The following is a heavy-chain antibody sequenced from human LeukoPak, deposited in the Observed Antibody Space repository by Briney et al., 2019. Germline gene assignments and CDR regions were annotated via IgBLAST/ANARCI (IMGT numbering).Heavy chain of an antibody. CDR1: GFTFSGHW. Sequence: GGSLRLSCTASGFTFSGHWIHWVRQPPGMGLVWVSRINERGTDSMYAESVKGRFTISRDNAKNTVYLQMNSLRAEDTAVYYCAMKAVPRPRLHDAFDFWGQGTVVSVSS. J-gene: IGHJ3*01. CDR2: INERGTDS. V-gene: IGHV3-74*03. CDR3: AMKAVPRPRLHDAFDF. D-gene: IGHD5-24*01.